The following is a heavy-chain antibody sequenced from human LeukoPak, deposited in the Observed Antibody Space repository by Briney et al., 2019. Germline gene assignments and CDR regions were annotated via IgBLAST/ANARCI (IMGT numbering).Heavy chain of an antibody. CDR1: GFTFSSYA. CDR3: ASSGVYCSGGSCYSEVFDY. V-gene: IGHV3-64*01. D-gene: IGHD2-15*01. Sequence: PGGSLRLSCAASGFTFSSYAMHWVRQAPGKGLEYVSAISSNGGSTYYANSVKGRFTISRDNSKNTLYLQMGSLRAEDMAVYYCASSGVYCSGGSCYSEVFDYWGQGTLVTVSS. CDR2: ISSNGGST. J-gene: IGHJ4*02.